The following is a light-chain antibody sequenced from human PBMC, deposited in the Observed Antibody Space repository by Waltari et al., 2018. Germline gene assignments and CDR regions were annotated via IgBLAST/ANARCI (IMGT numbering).Light chain of an antibody. J-gene: IGLJ3*02. CDR1: SSDVGGYNY. CDR2: EVS. CDR3: SSYTSSSTLGV. Sequence: QSALTQPASVSGSPGQSITISCTGTSSDVGGYNYVSWYQQHPGKAPKLMIYEVSNRPSGFANRLSGSKSGNTASLTISGLQAEDEADYYCSSYTSSSTLGVFGGGTKLTVL. V-gene: IGLV2-14*01.